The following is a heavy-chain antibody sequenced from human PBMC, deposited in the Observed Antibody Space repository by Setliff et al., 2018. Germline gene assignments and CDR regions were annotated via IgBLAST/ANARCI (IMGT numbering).Heavy chain of an antibody. V-gene: IGHV4-34*01. CDR1: GGSFSGYC. J-gene: IGHJ3*02. D-gene: IGHD3-3*01. CDR3: ARSGYYDFWSGFLNDAFDI. CDR2: INHSGST. Sequence: PSETLSLTCAVYGGSFSGYCWSWIRQPPGKGLEWIGEINHSGSTNYNPSLESRVTISVDTSKNQFSLKLSSVTAADTAVYYCARSGYYDFWSGFLNDAFDIWGQGTMVTVSS.